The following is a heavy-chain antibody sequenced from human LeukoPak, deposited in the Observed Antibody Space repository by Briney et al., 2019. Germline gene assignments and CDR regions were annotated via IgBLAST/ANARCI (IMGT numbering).Heavy chain of an antibody. CDR2: ISGSGGST. J-gene: IGHJ4*02. Sequence: GGSLRLSCAASGFTFSSYGMSWVRQAPGEGLEWVSAISGSGGSTYYADSVKGRFTISRDNSKNTLYPQMNSLRAEDTAVYYCAKRGPGSPQSGKYYFDYWGQGTLVTVSS. CDR1: GFTFSSYG. CDR3: AKRGPGSPQSGKYYFDY. V-gene: IGHV3-23*01. D-gene: IGHD3-10*01.